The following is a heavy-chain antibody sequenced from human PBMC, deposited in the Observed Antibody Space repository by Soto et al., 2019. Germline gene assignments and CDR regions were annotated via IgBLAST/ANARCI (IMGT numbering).Heavy chain of an antibody. V-gene: IGHV6-1*01. CDR3: ASVGCIGTSCPPDV. D-gene: IGHD2-2*01. CDR2: TYYRSKWYN. J-gene: IGHJ6*02. CDR1: GASVSSNSAA. Sequence: QLQLHQSGPGLVKPSQTLSLTCAISGASVSSNSAAWNWIRQSPSRGLELLGRTYYRSKWYNDYVVSVKSLMTVIPDTSKNQSSLLPNSVTPETTAVYYCASVGCIGTSCPPDVWGQGTTVTVSS.